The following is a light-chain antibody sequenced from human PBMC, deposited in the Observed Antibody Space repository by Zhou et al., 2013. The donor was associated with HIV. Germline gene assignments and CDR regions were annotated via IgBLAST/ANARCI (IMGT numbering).Light chain of an antibody. J-gene: IGKJ5*01. CDR3: MQGSHWPPIT. CDR1: QSLVHSDGNTY. CDR2: KVS. V-gene: IGKV2-30*02. Sequence: DVVMTQSPLSLPVTLGQPASISCRSSQSLVHSDGNTYLNWFQQRPGQSPRRLISKVSNRDSGVPDRFSGSGSGTDFTLKISRVEVEDVAVYYCMQGSHWPPITFGQGTRLEIK.